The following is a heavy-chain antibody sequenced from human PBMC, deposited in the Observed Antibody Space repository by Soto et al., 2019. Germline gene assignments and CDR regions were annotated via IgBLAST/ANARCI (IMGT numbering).Heavy chain of an antibody. D-gene: IGHD2-15*01. CDR2: ITTSDDIT. CDR1: GFIFKDFA. V-gene: IGHV3-23*01. J-gene: IGHJ5*02. CDR3: TKGDSSGYVDPSAGYSTPDH. Sequence: EVQLFESGGGLVEPGESLRLSCAASGFIFKDFAMSWVRQAPGKGLEWVSTITTSDDITYSADSVRGRFTISRDNSANTLFLQMSSLRGDDTATYYCTKGDSSGYVDPSAGYSTPDHWGQGTLVTVSS.